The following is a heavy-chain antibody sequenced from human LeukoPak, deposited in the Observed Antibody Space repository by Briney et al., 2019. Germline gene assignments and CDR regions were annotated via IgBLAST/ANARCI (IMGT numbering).Heavy chain of an antibody. CDR3: ARKWLGGSFDY. Sequence: GGSLRLSCAASGFTFSNAWMSWVRQAPGKGLEWVGRIKSKTDGGTTDYAAPVKGRFTISRDDSKNMLYVQMNSLKTEDTAVYYCARKWLGGSFDYWGQGTLVTVSS. J-gene: IGHJ4*02. CDR1: GFTFSNAW. CDR2: IKSKTDGGTT. D-gene: IGHD5-24*01. V-gene: IGHV3-15*01.